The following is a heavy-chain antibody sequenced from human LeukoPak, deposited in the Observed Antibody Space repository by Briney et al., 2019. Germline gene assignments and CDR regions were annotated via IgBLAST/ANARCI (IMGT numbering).Heavy chain of an antibody. J-gene: IGHJ6*02. Sequence: GGSLRLSFAASGFTFRSYSMSWGRQAPGEGLGWGPAISGSGGSTYYADSVKGRFTISRDNSKNTLYLQMNSLRAEDTAVYYCAKAVSSGWSYYYGMDVWGQGTTVTVSS. CDR1: GFTFRSYS. V-gene: IGHV3-23*01. CDR3: AKAVSSGWSYYYGMDV. CDR2: ISGSGGST. D-gene: IGHD6-19*01.